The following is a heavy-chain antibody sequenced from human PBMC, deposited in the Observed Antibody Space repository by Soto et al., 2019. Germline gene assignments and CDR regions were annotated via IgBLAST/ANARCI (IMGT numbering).Heavy chain of an antibody. D-gene: IGHD2-2*02. V-gene: IGHV1-18*01. Sequence: QVQLVQSGAEVKKPGASVKVSCKASGYTFTSYGISWVRQAPGQGLEWIGWISAYNGNTNYAQKLQGRVTMTTDTSTSTAYMELRSLRSDDTAVYYCARLVSSNSCYIVPICYYYYYMDVWGKGTTVTVSS. CDR2: ISAYNGNT. CDR3: ARLVSSNSCYIVPICYYYYYMDV. J-gene: IGHJ6*03. CDR1: GYTFTSYG.